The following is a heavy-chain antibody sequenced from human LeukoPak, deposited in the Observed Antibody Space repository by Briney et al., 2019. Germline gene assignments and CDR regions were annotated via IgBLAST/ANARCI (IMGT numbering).Heavy chain of an antibody. D-gene: IGHD6-13*01. CDR3: ARQPRSSSWYVPHWFDP. CDR2: ISSSSSYI. Sequence: KPGGSLRLSCAASGFTFSSYSMNWVRQAPGKGLEWVSSISSSSSYIYYADSVKGRFTISRDNAKNSLYLQMNSLRAEDTAVYYCARQPRSSSWYVPHWFDPWGQGTLVTVSS. CDR1: GFTFSSYS. J-gene: IGHJ5*02. V-gene: IGHV3-21*01.